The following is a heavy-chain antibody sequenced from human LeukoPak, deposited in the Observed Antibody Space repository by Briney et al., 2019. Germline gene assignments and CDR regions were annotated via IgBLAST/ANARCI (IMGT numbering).Heavy chain of an antibody. CDR3: ARGYVDYGDNWFDP. CDR2: IIPIFGTA. CDR1: VGTFSSYA. Sequence: SVKVSCKASVGTFSSYAISWVRQAPGQGLEWMGGIIPIFGTANYAQKFQGRVTITTGESTSTAYMELSSLRSEDTAAYYCARGYVDYGDNWFDPWGQGTLVTVSS. J-gene: IGHJ5*02. D-gene: IGHD4-17*01. V-gene: IGHV1-69*05.